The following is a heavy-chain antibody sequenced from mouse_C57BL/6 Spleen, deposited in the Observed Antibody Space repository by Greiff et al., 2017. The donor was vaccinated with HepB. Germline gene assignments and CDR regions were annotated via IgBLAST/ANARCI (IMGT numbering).Heavy chain of an antibody. J-gene: IGHJ3*01. CDR2: ILPGSGST. V-gene: IGHV1-9*01. CDR1: GYTFTGYW. D-gene: IGHD4-1*01. CDR3: ARKRGITGRILAY. Sequence: QVQLQQSGAELMKPGASVKLSCKATGYTFTGYWIEWVKQRPGHGLEWIGEILPGSGSTNYNEKFKGKATFTADTSSNTAYMQLSSLTTEDSAIYYCARKRGITGRILAYWGQGTLVTVSA.